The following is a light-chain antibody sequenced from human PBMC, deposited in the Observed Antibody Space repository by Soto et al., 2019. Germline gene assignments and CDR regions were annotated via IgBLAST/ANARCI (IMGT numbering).Light chain of an antibody. CDR3: QQYGTFRT. V-gene: IGKV3-20*01. Sequence: EIVLTPSPGTLSLSPGERATLSCRASQSVSNSLAWYQQKPGQAPRLLIYGASIRAAGIPDRFSGSGSGTDFTLAISRLETEDFAVYYCQQYGTFRTFGQGTKVEIK. J-gene: IGKJ1*01. CDR2: GAS. CDR1: QSVSNS.